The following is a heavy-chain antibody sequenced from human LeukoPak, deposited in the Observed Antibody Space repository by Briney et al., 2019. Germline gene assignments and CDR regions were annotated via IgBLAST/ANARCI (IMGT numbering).Heavy chain of an antibody. Sequence: PSQTLSLTCTVSGGSISSGGYYWSWIRQHPGKGLEWIGCIYYSGSTYYNPSLKSRVTISVDTSKNQFSLKLSSVTAADTAVYYCARGSTVVPAATPSYYYYYMDVWGKGTTVTVSS. CDR2: IYYSGST. V-gene: IGHV4-31*03. D-gene: IGHD2-2*01. CDR3: ARGSTVVPAATPSYYYYYMDV. CDR1: GGSISSGGYY. J-gene: IGHJ6*03.